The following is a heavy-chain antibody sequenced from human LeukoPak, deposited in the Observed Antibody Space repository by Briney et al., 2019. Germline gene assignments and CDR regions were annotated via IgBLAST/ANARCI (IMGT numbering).Heavy chain of an antibody. D-gene: IGHD3-9*01. CDR1: GFTFSSYA. V-gene: IGHV3-30-3*01. CDR3: ARDVGITIFPD. Sequence: GGSLRLSCAASGFTFSSYAMHWVRQAPGKGLEWVAVISYDGSNKYYADSVKGRFTISRDNSKNTLYLQMNSLRAEDTAVYYCARDVGITIFPDWGQGTLVTVSS. CDR2: ISYDGSNK. J-gene: IGHJ4*02.